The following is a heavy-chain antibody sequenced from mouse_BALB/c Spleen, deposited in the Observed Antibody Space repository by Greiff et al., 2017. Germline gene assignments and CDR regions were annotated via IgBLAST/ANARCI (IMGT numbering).Heavy chain of an antibody. CDR3: GSEIGLDY. CDR2: IYPGSGST. Sequence: QVQLQQPGAELVKPGTSVKLSCKASGYTFTSYWINWVKQRPGQGLEWIGDIYPGSGSTNYNEKFKGKATLTVDTSSSTAYMHLSSLASEDSALYYCGSEIGLDYWGQGTTVTVSS. V-gene: IGHV1-55*01. J-gene: IGHJ2*01. CDR1: GYTFTSYW.